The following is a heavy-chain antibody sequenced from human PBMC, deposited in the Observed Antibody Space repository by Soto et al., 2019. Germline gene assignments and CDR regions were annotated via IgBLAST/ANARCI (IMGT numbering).Heavy chain of an antibody. V-gene: IGHV3-21*06. Sequence: GSLRLSCAASGFTFSAYNMNWVRQPPGKGLEWVSSITSSSSSIYYADSLKGRFTISRDNAKNSLYLQMSSLRAEDTAVYYCASHYGDNGWFDPWGQGTLVTVSS. CDR3: ASHYGDNGWFDP. CDR2: ITSSSSSI. D-gene: IGHD4-17*01. CDR1: GFTFSAYN. J-gene: IGHJ5*02.